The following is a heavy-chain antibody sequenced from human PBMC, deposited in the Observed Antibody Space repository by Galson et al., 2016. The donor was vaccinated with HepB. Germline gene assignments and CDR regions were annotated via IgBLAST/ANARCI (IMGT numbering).Heavy chain of an antibody. V-gene: IGHV3-23*01. J-gene: IGHJ4*01. CDR2: ISGSGSFT. Sequence: SLRLSCAASGFTLSSYTMSWVRQAPGMGLEWVSSISGSGSFTYFADSVKGRFTISRDNSKNTLYLQMNSLRAEDTATYYCAKDPGRGSGWFFFDSWGHATLVTVSS. D-gene: IGHD6-19*01. CDR3: AKDPGRGSGWFFFDS. CDR1: GFTLSSYT.